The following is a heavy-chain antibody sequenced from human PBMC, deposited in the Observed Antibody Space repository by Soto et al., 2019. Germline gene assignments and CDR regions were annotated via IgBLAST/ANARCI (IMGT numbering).Heavy chain of an antibody. CDR2: VYYSGST. CDR1: PGYSGNSSGY. J-gene: IGHJ4*02. Sequence: STVSPGYSGNSSGYWGWLIKPPGKGLEWIGSVYYSGSTYDNPSLKSRITLSVDRSKSQFSLKLTSVTAADTAVYYCARLRYDSRVYYYFDYWGQGILVSAPS. CDR3: ARLRYDSRVYYYFDY. V-gene: IGHV4-39*01. D-gene: IGHD3-22*01.